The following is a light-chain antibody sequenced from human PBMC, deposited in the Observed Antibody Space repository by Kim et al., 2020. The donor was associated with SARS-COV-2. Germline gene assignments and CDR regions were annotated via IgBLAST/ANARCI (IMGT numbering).Light chain of an antibody. J-gene: IGLJ1*01. Sequence: RVTTSCTGRSTNIGAGYEVPWYQQLPGTAPKLLIYGNSNRPSGVPDRFSGSKSGTSASLAITGLQAEDEADYYCQSYDSSLSGYVFGTGTKVTVL. CDR2: GNS. V-gene: IGLV1-40*01. CDR3: QSYDSSLSGYV. CDR1: STNIGAGYE.